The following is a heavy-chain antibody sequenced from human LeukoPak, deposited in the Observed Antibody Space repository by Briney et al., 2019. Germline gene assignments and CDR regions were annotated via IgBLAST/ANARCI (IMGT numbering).Heavy chain of an antibody. V-gene: IGHV1-69*05. J-gene: IGHJ6*03. D-gene: IGHD3-10*01. CDR2: IIPIFGTA. Sequence: SVKVSCKASGGTFSSYAISWVRQASGQGLEWMGGIIPIFGTANYAQKFQGRVTITTDESTSTAYMELSSLRSEDTAVYYCASSPLRGVEGGYRVRGYYYMDVWGQGTMVTVSS. CDR1: GGTFSSYA. CDR3: ASSPLRGVEGGYRVRGYYYMDV.